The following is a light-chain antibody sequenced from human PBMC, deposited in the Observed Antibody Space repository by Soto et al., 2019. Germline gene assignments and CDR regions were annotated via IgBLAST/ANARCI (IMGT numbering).Light chain of an antibody. CDR3: PQSLTPPIT. CDR2: GAS. Sequence: SVLLQTTGTLALSLGERATLSCRASQSVNSRLAWYQHKPGQAPRLLISGASNRASGIPARFSAWGSGTDFTLTISRVHPADFALYKSPQSLTPPITSDQGTLLEVK. V-gene: IGKV3-11*01. CDR1: QSVNSR. J-gene: IGKJ5*01.